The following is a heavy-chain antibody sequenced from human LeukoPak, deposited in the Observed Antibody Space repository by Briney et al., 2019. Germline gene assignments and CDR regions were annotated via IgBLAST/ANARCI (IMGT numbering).Heavy chain of an antibody. V-gene: IGHV4-31*03. D-gene: IGHD3-10*01. CDR2: IFYSGST. CDR1: GGSISSGGYH. CDR3: AREGVMVRVFDY. J-gene: IGHJ4*02. Sequence: PSETLSLTCTVSGGSISSGGYHWSWIRQHPGKGLEWIGYIFYSGSTYYNPSLKSRVTISVDTSKNQFSLKLSSVTAADTAVYYCAREGVMVRVFDYWGQGTLVTVSS.